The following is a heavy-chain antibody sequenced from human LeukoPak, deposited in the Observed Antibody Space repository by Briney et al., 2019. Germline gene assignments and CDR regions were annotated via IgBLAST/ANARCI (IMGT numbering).Heavy chain of an antibody. Sequence: GSLRLSCAASGFTFSSYWMSWIRQPPGKGLEWIGEINHSGSTNYNPSLKSRVTISVDTSKNQFSLKLSSVTAADTAVYYCASDPYYYDSSGYRDWGQGTLVTVSS. D-gene: IGHD3-22*01. V-gene: IGHV4-34*01. CDR3: ASDPYYYDSSGYRD. CDR2: INHSGST. J-gene: IGHJ4*02. CDR1: GFTFSSYW.